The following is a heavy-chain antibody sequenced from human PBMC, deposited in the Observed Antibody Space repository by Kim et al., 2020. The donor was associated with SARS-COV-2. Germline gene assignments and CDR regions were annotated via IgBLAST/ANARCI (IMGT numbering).Heavy chain of an antibody. V-gene: IGHV3-48*01. J-gene: IGHJ5*01. Sequence: GGSLRLSCSASGFTFTTYSMNWVRQVPGKGLEWVSYICPGGNTIYYAHSVKGRFDISRDNSNNTLFLQMNSLRTEDTALYFCASLLGCGGCGGHGYLDN. CDR3: ASLLGCGGCGGHGYLDN. CDR2: ICPGGNTI. CDR1: GFTFTTYS. D-gene: IGHD2-21*01.